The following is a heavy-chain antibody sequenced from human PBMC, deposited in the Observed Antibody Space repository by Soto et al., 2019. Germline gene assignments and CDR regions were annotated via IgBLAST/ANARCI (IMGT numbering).Heavy chain of an antibody. Sequence: QLQLQESGSGLVKPSQTLSLTCAVSGGSISSGGYSWSWIRQPPGKGLEWIGYIYHSGSTYYNPSLKSRVTISVDRSKNQFSLKLSSVTAADTAVYYCARALPYYYDSWGNFDIWGQGTMVTVSS. V-gene: IGHV4-30-2*01. CDR1: GGSISSGGYS. D-gene: IGHD3-22*01. J-gene: IGHJ3*02. CDR2: IYHSGST. CDR3: ARALPYYYDSWGNFDI.